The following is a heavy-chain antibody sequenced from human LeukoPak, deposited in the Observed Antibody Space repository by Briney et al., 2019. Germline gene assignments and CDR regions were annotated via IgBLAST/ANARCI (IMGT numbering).Heavy chain of an antibody. CDR1: GVSISSGGYY. V-gene: IGHV4-31*03. CDR2: IYYSGST. J-gene: IGHJ4*02. Sequence: PPQTSSLTCTVSGVSISSGGYYWSWIRQHPGKGLEWIGYIYYSGSTYYNPSLKSRVTISVDTSKNQFSLKLSSVTAADTAVYYCARDGYYDSSGYDHQCDYWGQGTRDRFSS. CDR3: ARDGYYDSSGYDHQCDY. D-gene: IGHD3-22*01.